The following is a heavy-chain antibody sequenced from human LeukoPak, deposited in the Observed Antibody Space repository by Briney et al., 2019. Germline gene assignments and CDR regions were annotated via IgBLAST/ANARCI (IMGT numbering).Heavy chain of an antibody. CDR1: GFTFSSYA. Sequence: GGSLRLSCAASGFTFSSYAISWVRQAPGKGLEWVSVIWYDGSNKYYADSVRRRITISRDKSKNAVYMQMNRLRAEDTAVYYCARGPATVPASFDYWGQGTLVTVSS. D-gene: IGHD2-2*01. J-gene: IGHJ4*02. CDR2: IWYDGSNK. V-gene: IGHV3-33*08. CDR3: ARGPATVPASFDY.